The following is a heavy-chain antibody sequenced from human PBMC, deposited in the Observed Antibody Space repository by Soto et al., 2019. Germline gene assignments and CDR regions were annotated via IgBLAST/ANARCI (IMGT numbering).Heavy chain of an antibody. J-gene: IGHJ5*02. CDR1: GFTFSGFW. D-gene: IGHD6-13*01. Sequence: EVQLVESGGGLVQPGGSLRLSCAASGFTFSGFWKHWVRQAPGKGLVWVSRIHSNGIETTYADSVQGRFTISRDNAKNTLYLQMNSLRAEDTAVYYCARVSIATPGRGIDHWGQGTLVTVSS. CDR2: IHSNGIET. V-gene: IGHV3-74*01. CDR3: ARVSIATPGRGIDH.